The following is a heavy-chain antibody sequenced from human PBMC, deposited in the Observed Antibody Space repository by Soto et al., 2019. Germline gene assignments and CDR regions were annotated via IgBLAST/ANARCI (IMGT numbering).Heavy chain of an antibody. CDR2: INHSGST. Sequence: QVQLQQWGAGLLKPSETLSLTCAVYGGSFSGYYWSWIRQPPGKGLEWIGEINHSGSTNYNPSLKSRVTISVDTSKNQFSLKLSSVTAADTAVYYCARGRIAARPHHPYCYYGMDVWGQGTTVTVSS. CDR3: ARGRIAARPHHPYCYYGMDV. J-gene: IGHJ6*02. D-gene: IGHD6-6*01. CDR1: GGSFSGYY. V-gene: IGHV4-34*01.